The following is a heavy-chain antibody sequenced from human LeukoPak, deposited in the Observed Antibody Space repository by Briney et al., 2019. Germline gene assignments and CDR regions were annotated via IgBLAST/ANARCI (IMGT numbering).Heavy chain of an antibody. D-gene: IGHD2-15*01. Sequence: GGSLRLSCAASGFTFDDNAMHWVRQAPGKGLEWVSGINWNSGSMGYADSVKGRFTISRDNSKNTLYLQMNNLRADDTAVYYCAKARYDGEVMIAATDYWGQGTLVTVSS. CDR1: GFTFDDNA. CDR2: INWNSGSM. V-gene: IGHV3-9*01. J-gene: IGHJ4*02. CDR3: AKARYDGEVMIAATDY.